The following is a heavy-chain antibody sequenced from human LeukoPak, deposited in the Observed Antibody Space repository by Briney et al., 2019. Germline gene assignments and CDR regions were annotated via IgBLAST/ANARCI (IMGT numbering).Heavy chain of an antibody. D-gene: IGHD4-17*01. CDR3: ARVTTVTFDY. Sequence: ASVKVSCKASGYTFTSYDINWVRQATGQGLEWMGWISVYNNNTNSAQQFQDRLTMTTDTSTSTAYMELRSLKSDDTAAYYCARVTTVTFDYWGQGTLVTVSS. CDR2: ISVYNNNT. V-gene: IGHV1-18*01. J-gene: IGHJ4*02. CDR1: GYTFTSYD.